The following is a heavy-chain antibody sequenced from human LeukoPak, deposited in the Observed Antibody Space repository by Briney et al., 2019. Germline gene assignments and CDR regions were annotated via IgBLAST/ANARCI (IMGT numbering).Heavy chain of an antibody. J-gene: IGHJ3*02. CDR3: ARGRSITLLRGIAMSDGFDI. CDR1: GFTFSTYS. D-gene: IGHD3-10*01. Sequence: GGSLRLSCAASGFTFSTYSMNWVRQAPGKGLEWVSFIDTSGTYIYYGKSMKGRFTISRDNAKNSLYLRMDGLRAEDTAVYYCARGRSITLLRGIAMSDGFDIWGQGTMVAVSS. V-gene: IGHV3-21*01. CDR2: IDTSGTYI.